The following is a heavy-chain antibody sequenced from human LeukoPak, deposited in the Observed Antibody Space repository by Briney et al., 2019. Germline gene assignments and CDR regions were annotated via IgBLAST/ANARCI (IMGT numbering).Heavy chain of an antibody. Sequence: SQTLSLTCTVSGGSISSGSYYWSWIRQPAGKGLEWTGRIYTCGSTNYNPSLKSRVTISVDTSKNQFSLKLSSVTAADTAVYYCARGLGFDYWGQGTLVTVSS. J-gene: IGHJ4*02. CDR1: GGSISSGSYY. CDR3: ARGLGFDY. V-gene: IGHV4-61*02. CDR2: IYTCGST. D-gene: IGHD7-27*01.